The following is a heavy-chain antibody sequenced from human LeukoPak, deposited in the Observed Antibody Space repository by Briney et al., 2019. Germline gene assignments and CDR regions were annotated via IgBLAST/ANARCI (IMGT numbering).Heavy chain of an antibody. D-gene: IGHD3-22*01. CDR2: ISGSGGST. CDR1: GFTFSTYA. Sequence: PGGSLRLSCAASGFTFSTYAVNWVRQAPGKGLEWVSTISGSGGSTYYADSVKGRFTISRDNSKNTLYLQMNSLRAEDTAVYYCAKEYDSSGYYYIFQHWGQGTLVTVSS. V-gene: IGHV3-23*01. CDR3: AKEYDSSGYYYIFQH. J-gene: IGHJ1*01.